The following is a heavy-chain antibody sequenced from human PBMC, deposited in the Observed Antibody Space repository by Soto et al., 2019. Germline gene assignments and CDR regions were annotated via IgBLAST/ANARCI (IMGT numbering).Heavy chain of an antibody. CDR3: AQGITARRFYS. CDR1: GFTFSSYA. CDR2: MSGSGGNT. Sequence: PGGSLRLSCTASGFTFSSYAMSWVRQAPGKGLEWVSAMSGSGGNTYYADSVKGRFTISRDNSKNTLYLQMNSLRAEDTAVYYCAQGITARRFYSWGQGALVTVSS. V-gene: IGHV3-23*01. J-gene: IGHJ4*02. D-gene: IGHD6-6*01.